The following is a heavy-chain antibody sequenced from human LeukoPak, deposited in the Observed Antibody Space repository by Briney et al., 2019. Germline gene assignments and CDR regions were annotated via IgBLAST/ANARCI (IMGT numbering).Heavy chain of an antibody. V-gene: IGHV1-2*02. J-gene: IGHJ4*02. Sequence: ASVKVSCKASGYTFTGYYMHWVRQAPGQGLEWMGWINPNSGGTNYAQKFQGRVTMTRDTSISTAYMELSRLRSDDTAVYYCARAMDIVATINTYWGQGTLVTVSS. CDR1: GYTFTGYY. CDR2: INPNSGGT. CDR3: ARAMDIVATINTY. D-gene: IGHD5-12*01.